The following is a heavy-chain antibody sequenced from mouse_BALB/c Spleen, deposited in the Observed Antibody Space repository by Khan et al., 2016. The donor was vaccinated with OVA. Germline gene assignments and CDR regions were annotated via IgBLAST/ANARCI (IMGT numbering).Heavy chain of an antibody. CDR1: GFSLTTYG. CDR3: SRNYDYDEGLAY. CDR2: IWSGGST. J-gene: IGHJ3*01. D-gene: IGHD2-4*01. V-gene: IGHV2-2*02. Sequence: QVQLKQSGPGLVQPSQSLSITCTVSGFSLTTYGVHWVRQSPGKGLEWLGVIWSGGSTDYNAAFISRLSISKDNSQSQVFFKMNSLQPNDTAIYYCSRNYDYDEGLAYWGQGTLVTFSA.